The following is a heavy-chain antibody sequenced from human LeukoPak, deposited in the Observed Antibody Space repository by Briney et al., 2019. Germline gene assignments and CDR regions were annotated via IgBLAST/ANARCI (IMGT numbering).Heavy chain of an antibody. CDR3: ARDLYGDKIHYYYYYGMDV. D-gene: IGHD4-17*01. Sequence: PGGSLRLSCAASGFTFSDYYMSWIRQAPGKGLEWVSYISSSGSTIYYADSVKGRFTISRDNAKNSLYLQMNSLRAEDTAVYYCARDLYGDKIHYYYYYGMDVWGQGTMVTVSS. CDR2: ISSSGSTI. V-gene: IGHV3-11*01. J-gene: IGHJ6*02. CDR1: GFTFSDYY.